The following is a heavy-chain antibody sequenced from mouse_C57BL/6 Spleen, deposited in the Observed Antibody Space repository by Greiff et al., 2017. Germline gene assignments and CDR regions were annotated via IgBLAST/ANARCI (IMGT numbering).Heavy chain of an antibody. Sequence: EVQLQESGPGLVKPSQSLSLTCSVTGYSITSGYYWNWLRQFPGNKLEWMGYISYDGSNNYNPSLKNRTSITRDPSKNQFFLKLNSVTTADTATYYCACPSYDRYFDVWGTGTTVTVSS. CDR1: GYSITSGYY. J-gene: IGHJ1*03. CDR3: ACPSYDRYFDV. CDR2: ISYDGSN. V-gene: IGHV3-6*01. D-gene: IGHD2-12*01.